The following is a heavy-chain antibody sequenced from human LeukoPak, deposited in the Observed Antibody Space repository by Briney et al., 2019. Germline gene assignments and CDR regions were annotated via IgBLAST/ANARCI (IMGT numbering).Heavy chain of an antibody. Sequence: GGSLRLSCAASGFTFNSYAMHWVRQTPGRGLEWVVVISYDGRNKYYADSVKGRFTISRDNSKNTLYLQINSLRTDDTAVYYCASRIAAAGTRQYFQHWGQGTLVTVSS. CDR2: ISYDGRNK. CDR1: GFTFNSYA. V-gene: IGHV3-30*04. CDR3: ASRIAAAGTRQYFQH. J-gene: IGHJ1*01. D-gene: IGHD6-13*01.